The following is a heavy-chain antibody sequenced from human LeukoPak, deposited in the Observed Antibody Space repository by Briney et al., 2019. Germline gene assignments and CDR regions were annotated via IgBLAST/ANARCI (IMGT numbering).Heavy chain of an antibody. J-gene: IGHJ4*02. CDR1: GGSISSYY. Sequence: SETLSLTCTVSGGSISSYYWSWIRQPPGKGLEWIGYIYYSGSTNYNPSLKSRVTISVDTSKNQFSLKLSSVTAADTAVYYCARSGYCSSTSCYHAYWGQGTLVTVSS. CDR2: IYYSGST. D-gene: IGHD2-2*01. CDR3: ARSGYCSSTSCYHAY. V-gene: IGHV4-59*08.